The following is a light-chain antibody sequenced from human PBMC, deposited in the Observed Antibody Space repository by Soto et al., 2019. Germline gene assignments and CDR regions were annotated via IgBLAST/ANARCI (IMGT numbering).Light chain of an antibody. CDR2: GNS. CDR3: QSYDSSLRGV. Sequence: QSVLTQPPSVSGAPGQRVTISCSGSSSNIGAGYDVQWYRQFPGTAPKLIIYGNSNRPSGVPDRFSGSKSGTSASLAITGLRAEDEADYYCQSYDSSLRGVFGTGTKVTVL. V-gene: IGLV1-40*01. J-gene: IGLJ1*01. CDR1: SSNIGAGYD.